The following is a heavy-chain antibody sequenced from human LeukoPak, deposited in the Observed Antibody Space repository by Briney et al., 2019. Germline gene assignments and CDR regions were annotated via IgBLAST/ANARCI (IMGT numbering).Heavy chain of an antibody. CDR3: ARAQYYGSGGDY. CDR2: IYSGGST. CDR1: GFTVSSNY. V-gene: IGHV3-66*01. Sequence: GGSLRLSCAASGFTVSSNYMSWVRQAPGKGLEWVSVIYSGGSTYYADSVKGRFTISRDNSKNTLYLQISSLRAEDTAVYYCARAQYYGSGGDYWGQGTLVTVSS. D-gene: IGHD3-10*01. J-gene: IGHJ4*02.